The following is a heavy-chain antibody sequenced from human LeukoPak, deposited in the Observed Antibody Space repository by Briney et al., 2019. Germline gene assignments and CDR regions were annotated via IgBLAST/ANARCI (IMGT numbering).Heavy chain of an antibody. CDR2: ISAYNGNT. Sequence: ASVKVSCKASGYTFTSYGISWVRQAPGQGLEWMGWISAYNGNTNYAQKLQGRVTMTTDTSTSTAYMELRSLRSDDTAVYYCARTDYYDSSGYLFALTFDYWGQGTLVTVSS. CDR3: ARTDYYDSSGYLFALTFDY. D-gene: IGHD3-22*01. V-gene: IGHV1-18*01. J-gene: IGHJ4*02. CDR1: GYTFTSYG.